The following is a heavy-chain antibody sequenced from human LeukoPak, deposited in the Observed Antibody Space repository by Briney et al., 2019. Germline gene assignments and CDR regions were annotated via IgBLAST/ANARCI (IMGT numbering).Heavy chain of an antibody. CDR1: GFTFSSYA. J-gene: IGHJ4*02. D-gene: IGHD1-26*01. CDR2: IGGSGGST. Sequence: GGSLRLSCAASGFTFSSYAMSWVRQAPGKGLEWVSAIGGSGGSTYYADSVKGRFTISRDNSKNTLYLQMNSLRAEDTAVYYCAKSTEAKWELLSDYWGQGTLVTVSS. V-gene: IGHV3-23*01. CDR3: AKSTEAKWELLSDY.